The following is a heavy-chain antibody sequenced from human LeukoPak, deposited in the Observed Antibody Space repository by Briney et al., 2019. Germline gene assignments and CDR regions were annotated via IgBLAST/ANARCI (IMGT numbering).Heavy chain of an antibody. CDR1: GGSFSGYY. Sequence: PSETLSLTCAVYGGSFSGYYWSWIRQPAGKGLEWIGRIYTSGSANYNPSLKSRVTMSVDTSKNQFSLKLSSVTAADTAVYYCARDTVTTSSDYWGQGTLVTVSS. D-gene: IGHD4-11*01. CDR2: IYTSGSA. CDR3: ARDTVTTSSDY. V-gene: IGHV4-4*07. J-gene: IGHJ4*02.